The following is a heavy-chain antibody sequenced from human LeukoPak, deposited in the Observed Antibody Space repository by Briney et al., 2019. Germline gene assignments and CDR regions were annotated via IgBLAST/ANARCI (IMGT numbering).Heavy chain of an antibody. Sequence: PGGSLRLSCAASGFTFSDYSMNWFRQAPGKGLEWISYIGIDSGNTNYADSVKGRFTISGVKAKNSLYLQMNSLRVEDTAAYYCARDYKYAFDNWGQGTLVTVSS. CDR3: ARDYKYAFDN. J-gene: IGHJ4*02. CDR2: IGIDSGNT. V-gene: IGHV3-48*01. CDR1: GFTFSDYS. D-gene: IGHD5-24*01.